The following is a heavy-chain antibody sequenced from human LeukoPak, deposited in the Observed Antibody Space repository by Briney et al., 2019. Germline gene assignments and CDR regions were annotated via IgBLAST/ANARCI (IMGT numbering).Heavy chain of an antibody. D-gene: IGHD2-2*01. CDR2: INPNSGGT. CDR3: APEGCSSTSCYEIDY. V-gene: IGHV1-2*02. Sequence: ASVKVSCKASGYTFTGYYMHWVRQAPGQGLEWMGWINPNSGGTNYAQEFQGKITMTRDKSISTAYMELSRLRSDDTAVYYCAPEGCSSTSCYEIDYWEQGTLVTVSS. J-gene: IGHJ4*02. CDR1: GYTFTGYY.